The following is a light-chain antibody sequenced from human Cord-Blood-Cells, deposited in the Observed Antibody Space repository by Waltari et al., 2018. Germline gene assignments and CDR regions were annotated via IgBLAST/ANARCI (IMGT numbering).Light chain of an antibody. CDR1: SSDVGGYNY. CDR3: SSYTSSSTRV. Sequence: QSALTQPASVSGSPGQSITITCTGTSSDVGGYNYVSWYQQQPGKAPNRMIYDVSNRPSGVSMRFSGSKSGNTASLTISGLQAEDEADYYCSSYTSSSTRVFGGGTKLTVL. J-gene: IGLJ3*02. V-gene: IGLV2-14*03. CDR2: DVS.